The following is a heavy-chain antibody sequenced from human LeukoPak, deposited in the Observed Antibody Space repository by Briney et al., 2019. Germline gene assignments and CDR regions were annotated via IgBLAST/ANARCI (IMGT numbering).Heavy chain of an antibody. J-gene: IGHJ4*02. D-gene: IGHD3-22*01. CDR1: GFSFSTYS. Sequence: GGSLRLSCAASGFSFSTYSMNWFRQAPGKGLEWVSYISDSSNTINYAGSVKGRFTISRDNAKNSLYLQMNSLRAEDTAVYYCAKPPPYYYDIVRVLHWGQGTLVTVSS. CDR2: ISDSSNTI. V-gene: IGHV3-48*04. CDR3: AKPPPYYYDIVRVLH.